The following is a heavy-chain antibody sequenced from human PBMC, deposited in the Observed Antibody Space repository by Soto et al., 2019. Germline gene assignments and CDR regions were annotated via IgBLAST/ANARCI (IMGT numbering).Heavy chain of an antibody. CDR2: IHYSGST. J-gene: IGHJ4*02. Sequence: QVQLQESGPGLMKPSETLSLTCTVSGGPISSYPWSWIRQTRGKGLGWIGYIHYSGSTNYNPSLRSRVTISLDTSRNQFSLRLSSVTAADTAVYYCTGDRNNRVWYKYWGQGALVTVSS. CDR1: GGPISSYP. D-gene: IGHD6-19*01. CDR3: TGDRNNRVWYKY. V-gene: IGHV4-59*01.